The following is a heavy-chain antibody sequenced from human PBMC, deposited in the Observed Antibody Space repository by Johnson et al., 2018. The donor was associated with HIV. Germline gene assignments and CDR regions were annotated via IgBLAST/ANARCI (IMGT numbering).Heavy chain of an antibody. Sequence: VQLVESGGGLVKPGGSLRLSCAASGFTFSNAWMSWVRQAPGKGLEWVGRIKSKTDGGTTDYAAPVKGRFTISRDDSKNNLYLQMNSLRVEDTAVYYCARANRGRNDAFDIWGQGTMVTVSS. CDR1: GFTFSNAW. J-gene: IGHJ3*02. CDR3: ARANRGRNDAFDI. V-gene: IGHV3-15*01. CDR2: IKSKTDGGTT. D-gene: IGHD2-15*01.